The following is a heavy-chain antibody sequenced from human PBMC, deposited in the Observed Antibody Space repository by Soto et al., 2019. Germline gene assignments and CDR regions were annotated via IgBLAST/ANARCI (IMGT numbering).Heavy chain of an antibody. J-gene: IGHJ3*02. CDR1: GGAIMSFY. Sequence: SERLCVTGTLSGGAIMSFYWIWSREPPGRGLEWIGYIYYNGSTNYNPSLKSRVTISVDTSKNQFSLKLSSVTAADTAVYYCARVFTMVRGVITYADAFDIWGQGTMVTVS. V-gene: IGHV4-59*01. CDR3: ARVFTMVRGVITYADAFDI. D-gene: IGHD3-10*01. CDR2: IYYNGST.